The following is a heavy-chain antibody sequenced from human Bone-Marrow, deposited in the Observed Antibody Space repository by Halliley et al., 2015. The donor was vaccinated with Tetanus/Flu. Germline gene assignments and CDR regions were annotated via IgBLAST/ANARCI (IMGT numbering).Heavy chain of an antibody. CDR1: EFTFSNYA. J-gene: IGHJ6*02. Sequence: SLRLSCAASEFTFSNYAMNWVRQAPGNGLGWVSGFSGPLPSTYFADSVKGRFPISRDNSKNTLYLQMNSLRAEDTAVYYCGKALGGPSLDGMDVWGQGTTVTVSS. D-gene: IGHD3-16*01. V-gene: IGHV3-23*01. CDR2: FSGPLPST. CDR3: GKALGGPSLDGMDV.